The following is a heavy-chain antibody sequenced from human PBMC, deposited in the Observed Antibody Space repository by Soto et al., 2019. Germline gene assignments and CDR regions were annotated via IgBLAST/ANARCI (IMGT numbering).Heavy chain of an antibody. V-gene: IGHV4-30-2*01. Sequence: TRSLTCTVSGGAIAGGGYYWSLVRQPHGKGLEWIGYVYYSGNTYYNPSLKSRVTLSVGRSKNQFSLKLSSVTAEDTAVYYCARCCYSDSSGYYYPNWFDPWRQGTLVTVSS. D-gene: IGHD3-22*01. CDR2: VYYSGNT. CDR3: ARCCYSDSSGYYYPNWFDP. J-gene: IGHJ5*02. CDR1: GGAIAGGGYY.